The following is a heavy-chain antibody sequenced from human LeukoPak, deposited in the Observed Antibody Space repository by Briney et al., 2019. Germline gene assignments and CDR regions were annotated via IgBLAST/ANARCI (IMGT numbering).Heavy chain of an antibody. J-gene: IGHJ5*02. CDR2: ISTSSTFI. Sequence: GGSLRLSCAASGFSLSSYDMNWVRQAPGKGLEWVSSISTSSTFIYYTYSVRGRFTISRDNAKNSLYLQMNSLSAEDTAVYYCARADCSSSTCYLRSSWFDPWGQGTLVTVSS. D-gene: IGHD2/OR15-2a*01. V-gene: IGHV3-21*01. CDR1: GFSLSSYD. CDR3: ARADCSSSTCYLRSSWFDP.